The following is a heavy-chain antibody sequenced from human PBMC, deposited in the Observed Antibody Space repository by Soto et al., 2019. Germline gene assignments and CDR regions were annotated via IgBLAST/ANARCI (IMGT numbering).Heavy chain of an antibody. CDR1: GGSISRYY. J-gene: IGHJ4*02. CDR3: ARVGELLIDY. D-gene: IGHD1-26*01. V-gene: IGHV4-59*12. CDR2: IYYTGST. Sequence: QVQLQESGPGLVKPSETLSLTCTVSGGSISRYYWSWIRQPPGKGLEWIAYIYYTGSTNYNPSLKGRVTISVDKSKNQFSLKLSSVTAADTAVYYCARVGELLIDYWGQGTLVTVSS.